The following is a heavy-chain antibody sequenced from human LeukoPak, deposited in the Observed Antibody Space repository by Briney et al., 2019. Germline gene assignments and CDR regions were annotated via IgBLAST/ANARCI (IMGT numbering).Heavy chain of an antibody. CDR3: ARPDHPWLWFGELGY. CDR1: GFTFSNFA. V-gene: IGHV3-30*04. Sequence: GGSLRLFCPVSGFTFSNFAMHWVRQAPGKGLEWVAVISYDGSNKYYADSVKGRFTISRDNSKNTLYLQMNSLSAEDTAVYYCARPDHPWLWFGELGYWGQGTLVTVSS. D-gene: IGHD3-10*01. J-gene: IGHJ4*02. CDR2: ISYDGSNK.